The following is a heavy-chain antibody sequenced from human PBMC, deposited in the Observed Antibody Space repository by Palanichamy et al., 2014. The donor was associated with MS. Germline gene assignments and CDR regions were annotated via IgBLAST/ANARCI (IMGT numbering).Heavy chain of an antibody. CDR3: AKSNGGSPLLKTYLDS. V-gene: IGHV3-23*01. CDR1: GFTFTSHA. Sequence: EVQLLESGGGLVXPGGSLRLSCAASGFTFTSHAMNWVRQAPGKGLQWVSAISSTGGSTFYADSARGRFSISRDNSNNTVQLEMRSLTDDDTAVYYCAKSNGGSPLLKTYLDSWGQGTQVIVSS. D-gene: IGHD1-26*01. J-gene: IGHJ4*02. CDR2: ISSTGGST.